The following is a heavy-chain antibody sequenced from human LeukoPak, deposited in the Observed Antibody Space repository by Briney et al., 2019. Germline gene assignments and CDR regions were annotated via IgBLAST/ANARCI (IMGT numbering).Heavy chain of an antibody. J-gene: IGHJ4*02. Sequence: GGSLRLSCAASVFTFSSYAMHWLRQAPGKGLVWVSRVKSDGSSTSCADSVKGRFTISRDNARNTLYLQMNSLRAEDTAVYYCARDGFLGPVTAYLDYWGQGTPVTVSS. CDR2: VKSDGSST. CDR1: VFTFSSYA. V-gene: IGHV3-74*01. D-gene: IGHD2-21*02. CDR3: ARDGFLGPVTAYLDY.